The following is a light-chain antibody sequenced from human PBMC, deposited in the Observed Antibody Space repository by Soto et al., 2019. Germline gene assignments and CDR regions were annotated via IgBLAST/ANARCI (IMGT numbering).Light chain of an antibody. CDR1: QSISSY. CDR2: AAS. CDR3: QQSYSTPWT. V-gene: IGKV1-39*01. J-gene: IGKJ1*01. Sequence: DIQMTPSPSSLSASVGDRVTITCRASQSISSYLNWYQQKPGKAPKLLIYAASSLQSGVPSRFSASGSGREFTLTISRLQPEDFATYHCQQSYSTPWTFGQGTKVDI.